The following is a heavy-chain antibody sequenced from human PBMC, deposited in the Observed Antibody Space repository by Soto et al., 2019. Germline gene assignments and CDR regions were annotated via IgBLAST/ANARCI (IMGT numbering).Heavy chain of an antibody. J-gene: IGHJ3*01. V-gene: IGHV1-18*01. CDR1: GHTFATYG. CDR3: ARWDCSSTSCRSNAFEL. Sequence: AASVKVSCKASGHTFATYGISWVRQAPGQGLEWMGWISTYNGYTNYAQNLQGRVTMTTDTSTSTAYMDLRSLRSDDTAVYYCARWDCSSTSCRSNAFELWGQGTMVTVSS. CDR2: ISTYNGYT. D-gene: IGHD2-2*01.